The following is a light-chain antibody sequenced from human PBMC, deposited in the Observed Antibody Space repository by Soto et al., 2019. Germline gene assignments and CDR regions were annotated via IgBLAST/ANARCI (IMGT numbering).Light chain of an antibody. V-gene: IGLV2-14*01. CDR3: SSYTSSSTHYV. Sequence: QSVLTQPASVSGSPGQSITISCTGTSSDVGGYNYVSWYQQHPGKAPKLMIYDVSNRPSGVSNRLSGSKSGNTASLTISGLQAEDEADYYCSSYTSSSTHYVFGTGTRSPS. J-gene: IGLJ1*01. CDR2: DVS. CDR1: SSDVGGYNY.